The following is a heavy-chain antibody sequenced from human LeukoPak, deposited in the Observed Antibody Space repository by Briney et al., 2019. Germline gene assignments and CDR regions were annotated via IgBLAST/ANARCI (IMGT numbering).Heavy chain of an antibody. Sequence: GGSLRLSCAASGFTFSSYGMHWVRQAPGKGLEWVAFISYDGRNKYYVDSVKGRFTISRDNAKNSLYLQMNSLRAEDTALYYCANDSTSDTAMGFGAFDIWGQGTMVTVSS. D-gene: IGHD5-18*01. J-gene: IGHJ3*02. CDR2: ISYDGRNK. CDR3: ANDSTSDTAMGFGAFDI. V-gene: IGHV3-30*18. CDR1: GFTFSSYG.